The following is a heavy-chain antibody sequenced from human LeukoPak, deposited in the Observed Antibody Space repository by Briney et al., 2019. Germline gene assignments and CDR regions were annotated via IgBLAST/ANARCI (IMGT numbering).Heavy chain of an antibody. D-gene: IGHD3-3*01. CDR1: GGSISSGGYY. Sequence: SETLSLTCTVSGGSISSGGYYWSWVRQPPGKGLEWIGYIYHSGSTNYNPSLKSRVTISVDTSKNQFSLKLSSVTAADTAVYYCARLWEGGDYDVSLDDAFDIWGQGTMVTVSS. CDR3: ARLWEGGDYDVSLDDAFDI. CDR2: IYHSGST. J-gene: IGHJ3*02. V-gene: IGHV4-30-2*01.